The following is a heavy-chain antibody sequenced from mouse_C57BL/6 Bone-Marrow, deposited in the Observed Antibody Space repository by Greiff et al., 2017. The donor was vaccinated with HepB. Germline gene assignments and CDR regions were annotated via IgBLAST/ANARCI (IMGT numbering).Heavy chain of an antibody. D-gene: IGHD3-2*02. Sequence: QVQLQQPGAELVKPGASVKLSCKASGYTFTEYSIHWVKQRPGQGLEWIGWFYPGSGSIKYNEKFKDKATLTADKSSSTVYMKLSRMTSEDSAVYYCARHGRRQLMPHYFDDWGQGTTLTVSS. CDR2: FYPGSGSI. J-gene: IGHJ2*01. CDR3: ARHGRRQLMPHYFDD. CDR1: GYTFTEYS. V-gene: IGHV1-62-2*01.